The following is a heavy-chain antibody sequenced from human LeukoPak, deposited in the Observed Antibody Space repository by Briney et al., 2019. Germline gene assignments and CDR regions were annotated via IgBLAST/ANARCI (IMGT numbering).Heavy chain of an antibody. Sequence: PRGSLRLSCSGSGFIFSDHFMDWVRHAPGKGLEWVGRITNRAERYSTVYAASVQGRFTISRDDSENLMYLHMNGLRAEDTAVYHCVRAINWAGLSNYGMDVWGQGTTVIVSS. CDR3: VRAINWAGLSNYGMDV. CDR1: GFIFSDHF. V-gene: IGHV3-72*01. CDR2: ITNRAERYST. J-gene: IGHJ6*02. D-gene: IGHD7-27*01.